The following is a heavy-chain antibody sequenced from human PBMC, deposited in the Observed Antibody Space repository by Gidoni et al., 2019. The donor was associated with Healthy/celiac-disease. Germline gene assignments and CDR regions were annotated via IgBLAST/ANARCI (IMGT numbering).Heavy chain of an antibody. CDR3: AAETADDYSTSNWFDP. V-gene: IGHV3-7*01. CDR2: IKQDGSEK. CDR1: GFTFSSYW. D-gene: IGHD4-4*01. Sequence: EVQLVESGGGLVQPGGSLRLSCAASGFTFSSYWMSWVRQAPGKGLEWVANIKQDGSEKYYVDSVKGRFTISRDNAKNSLYLQMNSLRAEDTAVYYCAAETADDYSTSNWFDPWGQGTLVTVSS. J-gene: IGHJ5*02.